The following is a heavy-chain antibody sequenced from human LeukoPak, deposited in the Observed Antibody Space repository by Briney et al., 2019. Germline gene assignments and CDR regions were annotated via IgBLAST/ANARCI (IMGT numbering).Heavy chain of an antibody. J-gene: IGHJ4*02. V-gene: IGHV1-46*01. D-gene: IGHD7-27*01. Sequence: ASVKVSCKASGYTFTSYYMHWVRQAPGQGLEWMGIINPSGGSTSYAQKFQGRVTMTGDTSTSTVYMELSSLRSEDTAVYYCARGGTRLGIRRLEDYWGQGTLVTVSS. CDR3: ARGGTRLGIRRLEDY. CDR2: INPSGGST. CDR1: GYTFTSYY.